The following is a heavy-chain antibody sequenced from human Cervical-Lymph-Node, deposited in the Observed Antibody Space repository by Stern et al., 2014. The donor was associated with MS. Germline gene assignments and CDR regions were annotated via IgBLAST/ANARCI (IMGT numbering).Heavy chain of an antibody. D-gene: IGHD6-19*01. V-gene: IGHV3-7*01. CDR1: GSTFSTSW. J-gene: IGHJ5*01. CDR2: IKRDGSET. CDR3: TRFLQSGWSDLFDS. Sequence: EVQLEESGGGLVQPGGSQRLSCVASGSTFSTSWMSWVRQAPGKGLEWVANIKRDGSETYYLDSVKGRFTIYRDNAKSSLYLEMNSLRAEDTAVYYCTRFLQSGWSDLFDSWGRGTLVTVSS.